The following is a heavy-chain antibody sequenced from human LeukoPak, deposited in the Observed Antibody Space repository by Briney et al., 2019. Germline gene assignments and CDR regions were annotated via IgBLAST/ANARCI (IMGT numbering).Heavy chain of an antibody. CDR2: TYYRSKWYN. Sequence: SQTLSLTCAISGDSVSSNSAAWNWIRQSPSRGLEWLGRTYYRSKWYNDYAVSVKSRITINPDTSKNQFSLQLNSVTPEDTAVYYCAREEVCGGGSCFSVGNFDYWGQGTLVTVSS. CDR3: AREEVCGGGSCFSVGNFDY. V-gene: IGHV6-1*01. D-gene: IGHD2-15*01. CDR1: GDSVSSNSAA. J-gene: IGHJ4*02.